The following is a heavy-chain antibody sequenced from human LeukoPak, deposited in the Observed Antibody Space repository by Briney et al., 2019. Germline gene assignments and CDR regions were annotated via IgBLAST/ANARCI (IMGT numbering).Heavy chain of an antibody. CDR3: AKAAGSGYYHYFDS. V-gene: IGHV3-23*01. CDR2: IIGSGGST. CDR1: GFTFSSYG. Sequence: GGSLRLSCAASGFTFSSYGMSWVRQAPGKGLDCVSGIIGSGGSTYYADSVKGRFTISRDNSKNTLYLQLNSLRAEDTAVYFCAKAAGSGYYHYFDSWGQGTLVTVSS. D-gene: IGHD3-22*01. J-gene: IGHJ4*02.